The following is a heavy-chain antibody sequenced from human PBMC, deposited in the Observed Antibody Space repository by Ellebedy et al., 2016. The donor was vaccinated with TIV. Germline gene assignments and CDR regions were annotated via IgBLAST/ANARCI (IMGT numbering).Heavy chain of an antibody. Sequence: SGPTLVKPTETLTLTCTVSGFSLNNLIMSVSWIRQPPGKALEWLANIFSNDERSYSTSMKNRLTISKDTSKGHVVLTMTNLDPADTATYYCARTLRYCAGDCSLYSDYWGQGALVTVSS. J-gene: IGHJ4*02. CDR3: ARTLRYCAGDCSLYSDY. D-gene: IGHD2-21*02. V-gene: IGHV2-26*01. CDR2: IFSNDER. CDR1: GFSLNNLIMS.